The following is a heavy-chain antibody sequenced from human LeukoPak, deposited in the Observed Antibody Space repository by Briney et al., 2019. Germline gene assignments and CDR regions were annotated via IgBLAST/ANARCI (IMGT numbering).Heavy chain of an antibody. CDR1: GFTFSSYG. J-gene: IGHJ4*02. D-gene: IGHD3-9*01. Sequence: GGSLRLSCAASGFTFSSYGMHWVRQAPGKGLEWVAVISYDGSNKYYADSVKGRFTISRDNSKNTLYLQMNSLRAEDTAVYYCAKMYYDIGYSDYWGQGTLVTVPS. V-gene: IGHV3-30*18. CDR2: ISYDGSNK. CDR3: AKMYYDIGYSDY.